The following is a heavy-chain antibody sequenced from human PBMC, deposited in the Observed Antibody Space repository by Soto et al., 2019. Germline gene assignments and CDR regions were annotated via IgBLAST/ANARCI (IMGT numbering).Heavy chain of an antibody. J-gene: IGHJ5*02. V-gene: IGHV4-39*01. D-gene: IGHD5-12*01. CDR2: IYYSGST. Sequence: PSETLSLTCTVSGGSISSSSYYWGWIRQPPGKGLEWIGSIYYSGSTYYNPSLKSRVTISVDTSKNQFSLKLSSVTAADTAVYYCASNRGFGGYDLLTPNWFDPWGQGTLVTVSS. CDR3: ASNRGFGGYDLLTPNWFDP. CDR1: GGSISSSSYY.